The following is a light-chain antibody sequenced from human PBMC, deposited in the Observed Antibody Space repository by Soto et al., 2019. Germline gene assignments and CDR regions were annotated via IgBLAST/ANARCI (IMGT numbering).Light chain of an antibody. J-gene: IGKJ1*01. CDR1: QSLLHSNGYNY. V-gene: IGKV2-28*01. CDR3: MQALQAPLT. CDR2: LGS. Sequence: DSVMTQSPPSLSVTPGEPASISCRSSQSLLHSNGYNYLDWYLQKPGQSPQXLIYLGSNRASGVPDRFSGSGSGTDLAMKISRVEAEDVGLYYCMQALQAPLTFGQGTKV.